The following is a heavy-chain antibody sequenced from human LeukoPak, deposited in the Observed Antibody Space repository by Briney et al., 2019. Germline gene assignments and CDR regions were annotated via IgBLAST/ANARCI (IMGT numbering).Heavy chain of an antibody. Sequence: PGGSLRLSCAASGFSFSNYYMSWVRQAPGKGLEWVANIKQDGTQEYYADSVKGRFTISRDNSKNTLYLQMNSLRAEDTAVYYCARDHHFMITFGGVIVGYFDYWGQGTLVTVSS. CDR2: IKQDGTQE. J-gene: IGHJ4*02. CDR1: GFSFSNYY. V-gene: IGHV3-7*01. D-gene: IGHD3-16*02. CDR3: ARDHHFMITFGGVIVGYFDY.